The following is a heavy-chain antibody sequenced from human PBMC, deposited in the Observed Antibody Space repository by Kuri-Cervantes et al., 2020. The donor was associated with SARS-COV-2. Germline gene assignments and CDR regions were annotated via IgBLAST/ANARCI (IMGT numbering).Heavy chain of an antibody. D-gene: IGHD4-23*01. Sequence: GGSLRLSCAASGFTFSSYSMNWVRQAPGKGLEWVSSISSSSSYIYYADSVKGRFTISRDNAKNSLYLQMSSLRAEDTAVYYCARDPVTPGYYYYYGMDVWGQGTTVTVSS. CDR3: ARDPVTPGYYYYYGMDV. J-gene: IGHJ6*02. CDR1: GFTFSSYS. CDR2: ISSSSSYI. V-gene: IGHV3-21*01.